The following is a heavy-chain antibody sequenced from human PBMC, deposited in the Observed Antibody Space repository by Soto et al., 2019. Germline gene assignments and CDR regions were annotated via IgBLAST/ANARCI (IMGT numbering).Heavy chain of an antibody. J-gene: IGHJ4*02. CDR2: ISSSSTYI. CDR1: GFTFSSYS. V-gene: IGHV3-21*01. Sequence: GGSLRLSCAASGFTFSSYSMNWVRQAPGKGLEWVSSISSSSTYIYYADSVKGRFTISRDNAKNSLYLQMNSLRAEDTAVYYCARDDGAMALNFYCWGQGTLVTVSS. CDR3: ARDDGAMALNFYC. D-gene: IGHD5-18*01.